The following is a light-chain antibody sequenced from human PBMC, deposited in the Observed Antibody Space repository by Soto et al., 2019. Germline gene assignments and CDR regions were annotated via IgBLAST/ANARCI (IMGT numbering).Light chain of an antibody. J-gene: IGKJ3*01. CDR2: DAS. CDR1: QSISSW. Sequence: DIQMTQSPSTLSASVGDRVTITCRASQSISSWLAWYQQKPGKAPKLLIYDASSLDSGVPSRFSGSGSGTEFSLSISSLQPDDFAPYYCQQDNSYLGINFGPGTKVDIK. V-gene: IGKV1-5*01. CDR3: QQDNSYLGIN.